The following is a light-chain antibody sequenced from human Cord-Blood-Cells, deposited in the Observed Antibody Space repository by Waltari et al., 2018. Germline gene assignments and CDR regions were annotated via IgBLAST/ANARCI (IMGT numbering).Light chain of an antibody. CDR2: AAS. V-gene: IGKV1-39*01. J-gene: IGKJ1*01. Sequence: DIQMTQSPSSLSASVGDRVTITCRASQSISSYLNWYQQKPGKAPKLLIYAASSLQSGVPSRFNGSGSGTDFTLTISSLQPEDFATCYCQQSYSTPWTFGQGTKVEIK. CDR1: QSISSY. CDR3: QQSYSTPWT.